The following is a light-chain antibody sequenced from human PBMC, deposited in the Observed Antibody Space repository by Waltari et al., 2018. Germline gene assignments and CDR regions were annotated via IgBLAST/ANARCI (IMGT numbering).Light chain of an antibody. V-gene: IGLV1-51*02. CDR1: SSNIGNNY. J-gene: IGLJ7*01. CDR3: GTWDSSLSGAV. Sequence: QSVLTQPPSVSAAPGQRVTISCSGGSSNIGNNYVSWYRQFPGTAPKLLIYEASEGPSGMPGRCSGSKSGTSATLDITGLQAGDEADYYCGTWDSSLSGAVFGGGTHLTVL. CDR2: EAS.